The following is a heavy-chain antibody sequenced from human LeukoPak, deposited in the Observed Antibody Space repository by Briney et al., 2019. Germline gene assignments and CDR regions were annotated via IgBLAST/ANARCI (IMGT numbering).Heavy chain of an antibody. CDR3: ARDALTYYYDSSGYYRNDY. D-gene: IGHD3-22*01. CDR1: GFTFSSYS. V-gene: IGHV3-21*01. CDR2: ISSSSSYI. J-gene: IGHJ4*02. Sequence: GGSLRLSCAASGFTFSSYSMNWVRQAPGKGLECVSSISSSSSYIYYADSVKGRFTISRDNAKNSLYLQMNSLRAEDTAVYYCARDALTYYYDSSGYYRNDYWGQGTLVTVSS.